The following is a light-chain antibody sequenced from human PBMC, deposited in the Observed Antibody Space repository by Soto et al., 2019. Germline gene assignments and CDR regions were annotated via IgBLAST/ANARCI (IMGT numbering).Light chain of an antibody. V-gene: IGLV2-8*01. CDR2: EVS. CDR1: SSDVGGYNY. Sequence: QSALTQPPSASGSPGQSVTISCTGTSSDVGGYNYVSWYQQHPGKAPKFMIYEVSKRPSGVPDRFSGSKSGNTASLTVSGLQGDDEVDYYCSSYAGSNNPVIFGGGTKLTVL. CDR3: SSYAGSNNPVI. J-gene: IGLJ2*01.